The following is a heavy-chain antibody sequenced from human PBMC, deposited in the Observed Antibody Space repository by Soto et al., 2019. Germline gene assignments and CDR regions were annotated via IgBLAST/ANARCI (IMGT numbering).Heavy chain of an antibody. J-gene: IGHJ6*02. CDR2: MSTESGVA. D-gene: IGHD2-15*01. Sequence: ASVKVSCKASGFRFINYEIKWVRQASGQGLECLGWMSTESGVAGYAQRFKGRVTLTRNTSTSTAYMELSNLRSDDTAVYYCVIMEGDTTPGGRYSYNHDMDVWGQGTTVTVSS. V-gene: IGHV1-8*01. CDR1: GFRFINYE. CDR3: VIMEGDTTPGGRYSYNHDMDV.